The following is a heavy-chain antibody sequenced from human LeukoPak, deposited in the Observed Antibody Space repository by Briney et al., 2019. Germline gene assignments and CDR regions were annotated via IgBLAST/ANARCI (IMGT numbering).Heavy chain of an antibody. CDR1: GYTFTSYY. CDR2: INPSGGST. D-gene: IGHD4-17*01. V-gene: IGHV1-46*01. J-gene: IGHJ4*02. CDR3: ARLEVTTVTTSDY. Sequence: ASVKVSCKASGYTFTSYYMHWVRQAPGQGLEWMGIINPSGGSTSYAQKFPGRVTITADESTSTAYMELSSLRSEDTAVYYCARLEVTTVTTSDYWGQGTLVTVSS.